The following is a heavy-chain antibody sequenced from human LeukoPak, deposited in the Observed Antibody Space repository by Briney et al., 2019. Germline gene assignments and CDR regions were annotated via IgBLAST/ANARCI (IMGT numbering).Heavy chain of an antibody. CDR1: GYSISSGYS. D-gene: IGHD2-21*02. J-gene: IGHJ4*02. V-gene: IGHV4-38-2*01. Sequence: SETLSLTCAVSGYSISSGYSWGWIRQPPGKGLEWIGSMYHSGSTYYNPSLKSRVTISVDTSKNQFSLKLSSVTAADTAVYYCARRLDSYSFDYWGQGTLVTVSS. CDR3: ARRLDSYSFDY. CDR2: MYHSGST.